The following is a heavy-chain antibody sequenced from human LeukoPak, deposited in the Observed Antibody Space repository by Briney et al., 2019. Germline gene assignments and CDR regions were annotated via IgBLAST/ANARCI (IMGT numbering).Heavy chain of an antibody. CDR1: GFTFSSYA. J-gene: IGHJ4*02. CDR2: ISGSGDST. V-gene: IGHV3-23*01. Sequence: PGGSLRLSCAASGFTFSSYAMSWVRQAPGKGLEWVSAISGSGDSTSYADSVKGRFTIPRVNSKNTLYLQMNSLRAEDTAVYYCTKDRLLGYSSGWYGSDYWGQGTLVTVSS. D-gene: IGHD6-19*01. CDR3: TKDRLLGYSSGWYGSDY.